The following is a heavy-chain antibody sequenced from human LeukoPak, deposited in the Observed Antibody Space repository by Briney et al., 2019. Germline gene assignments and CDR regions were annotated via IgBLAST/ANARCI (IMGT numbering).Heavy chain of an antibody. CDR1: GFTFSTYV. CDR2: ISGSGGST. D-gene: IGHD3-22*01. CDR3: AKKGEYYYDSSGFYYPLDY. V-gene: IGHV3-23*01. J-gene: IGHJ4*02. Sequence: GGSLRLSCAASGFTFSTYVMSWVRQAPGKGLEWVSAISGSGGSTFCADSVKGRFTISRDNSKNTLFLQMNSLRTEDTAVYYCAKKGEYYYDSSGFYYPLDYWGQGTLVTVSS.